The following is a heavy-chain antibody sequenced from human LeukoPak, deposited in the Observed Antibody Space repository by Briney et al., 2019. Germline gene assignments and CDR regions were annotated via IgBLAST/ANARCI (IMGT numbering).Heavy chain of an antibody. J-gene: IGHJ6*03. CDR3: ARDRYSSGWYLIFGYYYYYYMDV. CDR1: GFTFSSYW. Sequence: GGSLRLSCAASGFTFSSYWMSWVRQAPGKGLEWVANIKQDGSEKYYVDSVKGRFTISRDNAKNSLYLQMNSLRAEDTAVYYCARDRYSSGWYLIFGYYYYYYMDVWGKGTTVTISS. D-gene: IGHD6-19*01. V-gene: IGHV3-7*01. CDR2: IKQDGSEK.